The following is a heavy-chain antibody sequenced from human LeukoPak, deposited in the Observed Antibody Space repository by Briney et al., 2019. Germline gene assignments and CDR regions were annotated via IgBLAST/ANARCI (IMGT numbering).Heavy chain of an antibody. CDR2: IYTSGST. D-gene: IGHD3-10*01. V-gene: IGHV4-4*07. Sequence: SETLSLTCTVSGGSISSYYWSWIRQPAGKGLEWIGRIYTSGSTNYNPSLKSRVTMSVDTSKNQFSLKLSSVTAADTAVYYCARDDRDRKRSYFDYWGQGTLVTVPS. CDR1: GGSISSYY. CDR3: ARDDRDRKRSYFDY. J-gene: IGHJ4*02.